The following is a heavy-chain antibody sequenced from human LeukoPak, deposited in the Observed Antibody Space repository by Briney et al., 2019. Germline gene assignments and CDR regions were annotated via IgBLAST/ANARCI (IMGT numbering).Heavy chain of an antibody. J-gene: IGHJ5*02. CDR2: INPSGGST. D-gene: IGHD6-13*01. CDR3: ARDASNLIGIAAAGSVTDWFDP. V-gene: IGHV1-46*01. CDR1: GYTFTSYY. Sequence: ASVTLSCKASGYTFTSYYMHWVRLAPGQGLEWMGIINPSGGSTSYAQKFQGRVTMTRDTSTSTVYMELSSLRSEDTAVYYCARDASNLIGIAAAGSVTDWFDPGGEASLATVSS.